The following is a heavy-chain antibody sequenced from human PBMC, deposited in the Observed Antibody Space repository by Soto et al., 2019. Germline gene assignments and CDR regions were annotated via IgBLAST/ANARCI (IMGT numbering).Heavy chain of an antibody. CDR1: GYTFTSYA. D-gene: IGHD6-19*01. CDR3: ARDLGGWPDY. J-gene: IGHJ4*02. Sequence: QVQLVQSGAEVKKPGASVKVSCKTSGYTFTSYAMHWVRQAPGQRLEWMGWINAGNGTTKYSQKFQGRVTITIDTSASKSYMELSSLRSEDTAIYYCARDLGGWPDYWGQGTLVTVSS. V-gene: IGHV1-3*01. CDR2: INAGNGTT.